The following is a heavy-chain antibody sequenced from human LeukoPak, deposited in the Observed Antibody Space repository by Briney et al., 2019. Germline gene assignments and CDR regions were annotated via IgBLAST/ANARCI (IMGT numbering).Heavy chain of an antibody. J-gene: IGHJ4*02. Sequence: GESLKISCKGSGYSFPNYWIGWVRQMPGQGLEWMGIIYPGDSDTRYSPSFQGQVTISADRSTSTAYLQWSSLKAADTAIYYCARYTPTGKYFDYWGQGTLVTVSS. V-gene: IGHV5-51*01. CDR1: GYSFPNYW. D-gene: IGHD1-1*01. CDR2: IYPGDSDT. CDR3: ARYTPTGKYFDY.